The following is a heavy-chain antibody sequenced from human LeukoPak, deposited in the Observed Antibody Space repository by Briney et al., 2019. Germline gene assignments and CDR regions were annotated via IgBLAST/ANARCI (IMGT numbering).Heavy chain of an antibody. D-gene: IGHD3-16*02. V-gene: IGHV4-34*01. J-gene: IGHJ4*02. CDR2: INHSGST. CDR3: ARVYYDYVWGSYRASYYFDY. CDR1: GGSFSGYY. Sequence: SETLSLTCAVYGGSFSGYYWSWIRQPPGKGLEWIGEINHSGSTNYNPSLKSRVTISVDTSKNQFSLKLSSVTAADTAVYYCARVYYDYVWGSYRASYYFDYWGQGTLVTVSS.